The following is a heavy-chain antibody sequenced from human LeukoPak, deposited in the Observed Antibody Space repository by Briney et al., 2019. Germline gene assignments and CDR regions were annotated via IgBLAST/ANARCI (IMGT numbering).Heavy chain of an antibody. CDR3: ARGGSYYDSSGYYLFDY. V-gene: IGHV1-8*01. CDR1: GYTFTSYD. D-gene: IGHD3-22*01. Sequence: ASVKVSCKASGYTFTSYDINWVRQATGQGLEWMGWMNPNSGNTGYAQKLQGRVTMTTDTSTSTAYMELRSLRSDDTAVYYCARGGSYYDSSGYYLFDYWAREPWSPSPQ. CDR2: MNPNSGNT. J-gene: IGHJ4*02.